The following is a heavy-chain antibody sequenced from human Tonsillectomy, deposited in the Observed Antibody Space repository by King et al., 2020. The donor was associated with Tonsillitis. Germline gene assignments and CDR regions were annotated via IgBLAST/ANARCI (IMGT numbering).Heavy chain of an antibody. CDR1: GGSISSYY. Sequence: VQLQESGPGLVKPSETLSLTCTVSGGSISSYYWSWIRPPPGKGLEWIGYIYYSGSTNYNPSLKSRVTISVDTSKNQFSLKLSSVTAADTAVYYCARGGGDILTGSSVDYWGQGTLVTVSS. CDR3: ARGGGDILTGSSVDY. J-gene: IGHJ4*02. CDR2: IYYSGST. V-gene: IGHV4-59*01. D-gene: IGHD3-9*01.